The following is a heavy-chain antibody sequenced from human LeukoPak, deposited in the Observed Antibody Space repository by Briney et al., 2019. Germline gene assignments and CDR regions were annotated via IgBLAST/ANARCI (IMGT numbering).Heavy chain of an antibody. V-gene: IGHV3-30*02. CDR3: AKNGVISSSWYYYYYYMDV. CDR2: IRYDGSNK. D-gene: IGHD6-13*01. CDR1: GFTFSSYG. Sequence: PGGSLRLSCAASGFTFSSYGMHWVRQAPGKGLEWVAFIRYDGSNKYYADSVKGRFTISRDNSKNTLYLQMNSLRAEDTAVYYCAKNGVISSSWYYYYYYMDVWGKGTTVTVSS. J-gene: IGHJ6*03.